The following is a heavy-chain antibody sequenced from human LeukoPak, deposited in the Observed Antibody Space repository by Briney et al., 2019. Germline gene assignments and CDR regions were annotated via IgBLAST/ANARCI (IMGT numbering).Heavy chain of an antibody. CDR3: AATVTFP. V-gene: IGHV3-30-3*01. CDR1: GFTFSSYA. D-gene: IGHD4-17*01. J-gene: IGHJ5*02. CDR2: ISYDGSNK. Sequence: PGGSLRLSCAASGFTFSSYAMHWVRQAPGKGLEWVAVISYDGSNKYYADSVKGRFTISRDNSKNTLYLQMNSLRAEDTAVYYCAATVTFPWGQGTLVTASS.